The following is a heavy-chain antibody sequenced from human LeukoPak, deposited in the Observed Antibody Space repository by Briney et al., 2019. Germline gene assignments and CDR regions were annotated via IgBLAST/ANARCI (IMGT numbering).Heavy chain of an antibody. CDR2: ISYDGSNK. D-gene: IGHD4-17*01. J-gene: IGHJ4*02. V-gene: IGHV3-30-3*01. CDR3: ARDRIGTVTHYYFDY. Sequence: GGSLRLSCAASGFTFSSYWMSWVRQAPGKGLEWVAVISYDGSNKYYADSVKGRFTISRDNSKNTLYLQMNSLRAEDTAVYYCARDRIGTVTHYYFDYWGQGTLVTVSS. CDR1: GFTFSSYW.